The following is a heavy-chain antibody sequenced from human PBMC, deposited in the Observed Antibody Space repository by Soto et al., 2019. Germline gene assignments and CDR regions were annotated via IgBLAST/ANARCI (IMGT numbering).Heavy chain of an antibody. V-gene: IGHV3-49*04. CDR3: TRDGRYSGYPPPAF. CDR1: GFTFSSYV. D-gene: IGHD5-12*01. CDR2: IRNKAYGGTT. Sequence: EVQLLESGGGLVQPGGSLRLSCAASGFTFSSYVMSWVRQAPGKGLEWLGFIRNKAYGGTTEYAASVKGRFSISRDDSKSIAYLQMNSLKTGDTAVYYCTRDGRYSGYPPPAFWGQGTLVIVSS. J-gene: IGHJ4*02.